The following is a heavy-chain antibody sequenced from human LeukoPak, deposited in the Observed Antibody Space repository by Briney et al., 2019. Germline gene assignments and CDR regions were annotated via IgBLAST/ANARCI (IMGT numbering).Heavy chain of an antibody. J-gene: IGHJ5*02. V-gene: IGHV3-15*07. D-gene: IGHD3-22*01. Sequence: KPGGSLRLSRAASDFTFSNAWMNWVRQAPGKGLEWVGRIKSKTDGGTTDYAAPVKGRFTISRDDSKNTLYLQMNSLKTEDTAVYYCTTGFSGSSGFYYVPGGQGTLVTVSS. CDR2: IKSKTDGGTT. CDR3: TTGFSGSSGFYYVP. CDR1: DFTFSNAW.